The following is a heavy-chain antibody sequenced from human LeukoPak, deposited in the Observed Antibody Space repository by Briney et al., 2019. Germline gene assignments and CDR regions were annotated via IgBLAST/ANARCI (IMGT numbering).Heavy chain of an antibody. D-gene: IGHD3-22*01. Sequence: ASVKVSCKASGYTFTSYGISWVRQAPGQGLEWMGWISAYNGNTNYAQKLQGRVTMTTDTSTSTAYMELRSLRSDDTAVYYCARDFVGQYHDSSGTDAFDIWGQGTMVTVSS. V-gene: IGHV1-18*01. CDR1: GYTFTSYG. CDR3: ARDFVGQYHDSSGTDAFDI. J-gene: IGHJ3*02. CDR2: ISAYNGNT.